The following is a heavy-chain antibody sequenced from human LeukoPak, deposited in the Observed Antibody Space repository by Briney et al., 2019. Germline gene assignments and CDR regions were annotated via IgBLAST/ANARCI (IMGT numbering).Heavy chain of an antibody. CDR3: ARDSTLYYYDSSGLMAPFDY. D-gene: IGHD3-22*01. CDR1: GYTFSDYY. V-gene: IGHV1-2*02. J-gene: IGHJ4*02. Sequence: ASVKVSCKASGYTFSDYYMHWVRQAPGQGLQWMGWINPDSGDTKYAQKFQGRVTMTRETSISTAYMELSRLRSDATAVYYCARDSTLYYYDSSGLMAPFDYWGQGTLVTVSS. CDR2: INPDSGDT.